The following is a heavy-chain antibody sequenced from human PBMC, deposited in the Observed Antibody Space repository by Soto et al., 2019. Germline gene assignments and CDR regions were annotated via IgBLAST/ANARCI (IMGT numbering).Heavy chain of an antibody. CDR1: GFTFSSYA. CDR3: AKVPGGDYPLIDYYYYYMDV. Sequence: PGGSLRLSCAASGFTFSSYAMSWVRQAPGKGLEWVSAISGSGGSTYYADSVKGRFTISRDNSKNMLYLQMNSLRAEDTAVYYCAKVPGGDYPLIDYYYYYMDVWGKGTTVTVSS. J-gene: IGHJ6*03. V-gene: IGHV3-23*01. D-gene: IGHD4-17*01. CDR2: ISGSGGST.